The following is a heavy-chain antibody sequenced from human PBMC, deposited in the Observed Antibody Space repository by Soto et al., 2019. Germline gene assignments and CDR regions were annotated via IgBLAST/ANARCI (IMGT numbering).Heavy chain of an antibody. CDR2: IWYDGSNK. CDR3: ARELPDPMATKNSYYYYYGMDV. V-gene: IGHV3-33*01. CDR1: GFTFSSYG. D-gene: IGHD5-12*01. J-gene: IGHJ6*02. Sequence: QVQLVESGGGVVQPGRSLRLSCAASGFTFSSYGMHWVRQAPGKGLEWVAVIWYDGSNKYYADSVKGRFTISRDNAKNTLYLQMNSLRAEDTAVYYCARELPDPMATKNSYYYYYGMDVWGQGTTVTVSS.